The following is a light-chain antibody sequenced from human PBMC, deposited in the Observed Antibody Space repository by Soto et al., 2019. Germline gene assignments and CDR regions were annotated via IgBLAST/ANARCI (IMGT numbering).Light chain of an antibody. Sequence: SVLTQPASVSGSPGQSITISCTGTSSDVGGYNYVSWYQQHPGKAPKLMIYEVSNRPSGVSNRFSGSKSGNTACLTISGLQAVDETDYYCTSYTSISLYVFGTGTKVTVL. CDR3: TSYTSISLYV. V-gene: IGLV2-14*01. CDR2: EVS. J-gene: IGLJ1*01. CDR1: SSDVGGYNY.